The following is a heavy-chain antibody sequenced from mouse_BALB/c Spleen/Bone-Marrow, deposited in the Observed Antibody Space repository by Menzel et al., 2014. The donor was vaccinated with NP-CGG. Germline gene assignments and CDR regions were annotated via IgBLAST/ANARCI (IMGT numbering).Heavy chain of an antibody. CDR3: ASSTGSLFYFDH. D-gene: IGHD4-1*01. J-gene: IGHJ2*01. Sequence: VQLQQSGPELEKPGSSVKISCRSSGYSFTGYNMNWVKQGNGKSLEWIGDIDPSYGGSRYNQKFTGKATLTVDISSSTAYMQLKSLTSEDSAVYYCASSTGSLFYFDHWGQGTTLTVSS. V-gene: IGHV1-39*01. CDR1: GYSFTGYN. CDR2: IDPSYGGS.